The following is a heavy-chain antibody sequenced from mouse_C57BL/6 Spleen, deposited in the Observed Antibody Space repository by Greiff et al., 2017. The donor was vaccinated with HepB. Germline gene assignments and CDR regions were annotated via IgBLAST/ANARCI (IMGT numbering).Heavy chain of an antibody. CDR3: ARDSWDRENYFDY. Sequence: QVQLQQPGAELVKPGASVKLSCKASGYTFTSYWMHWVKQRPGQGLEWIGMIHPNSGSTNYNEKFKSKATLTVDKSSSTAYMQLSSLTSEDSAVYYCARDSWDRENYFDYWGQGTTLTVSS. V-gene: IGHV1-64*01. CDR2: IHPNSGST. CDR1: GYTFTSYW. D-gene: IGHD3-3*01. J-gene: IGHJ2*01.